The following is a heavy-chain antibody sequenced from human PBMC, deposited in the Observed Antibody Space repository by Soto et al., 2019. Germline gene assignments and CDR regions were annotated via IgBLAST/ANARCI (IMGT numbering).Heavy chain of an antibody. V-gene: IGHV1-18*01. CDR2: ISAYNGNT. CDR3: ARDPSVITMVPTRQGPFDP. D-gene: IGHD3-10*01. J-gene: IGHJ5*02. Sequence: GASVKVSCKASGYTFTSYGISWVRQAPGQGLEWMGWISAYNGNTNYAQKLQGRVTMTTDTSTSTAYMELRSLRSDDTAVYYCARDPSVITMVPTRQGPFDPWGQGTLVTVSS. CDR1: GYTFTSYG.